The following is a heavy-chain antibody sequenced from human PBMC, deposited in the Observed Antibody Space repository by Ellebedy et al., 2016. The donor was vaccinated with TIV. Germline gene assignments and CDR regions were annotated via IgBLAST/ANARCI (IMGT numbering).Heavy chain of an antibody. CDR1: GLTFRSYA. CDR2: ISGRGGNT. D-gene: IGHD4-17*01. Sequence: GGSLRLXCAASGLTFRSYAVAWVRQAPGKGLECVSVISGRGGNTYYADSVKGRFTISRDNSKNTVYLQMNNLRDEDTAVHYCAKAYGDSANWYFDLWGRGTLITVSS. V-gene: IGHV3-23*01. CDR3: AKAYGDSANWYFDL. J-gene: IGHJ2*01.